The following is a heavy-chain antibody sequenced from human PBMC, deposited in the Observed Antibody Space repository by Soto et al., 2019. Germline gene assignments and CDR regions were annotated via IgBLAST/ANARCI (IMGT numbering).Heavy chain of an antibody. CDR1: GYTFTSYG. CDR3: ARDWCSGGSCYSWWFDP. D-gene: IGHD2-15*01. V-gene: IGHV1-18*01. CDR2: ISAYNGNT. Sequence: ASVKFSCTASGYTFTSYGISWVRQDPGQGLEWMGWISAYNGNTNYAQKLQGRVTMTTDTSTSTAYMEPRSLRSDDTAVYYCARDWCSGGSCYSWWFDPWGQGTLVTVSS. J-gene: IGHJ5*02.